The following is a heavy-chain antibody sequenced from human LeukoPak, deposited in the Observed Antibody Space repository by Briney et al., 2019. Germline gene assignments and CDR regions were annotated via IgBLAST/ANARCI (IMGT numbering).Heavy chain of an antibody. J-gene: IGHJ6*03. Sequence: PGGSLRLSCAASEFTFDDYGMSWVRQAPGKGLEWVSGINWNGGSTGYADSVKGRFTISRDNAKNTLYLQMNSLRAEDTAVYYCARDSSGYYHYYYYYYMDVWGKGTTVTVSS. D-gene: IGHD3-22*01. CDR2: INWNGGST. V-gene: IGHV3-20*04. CDR3: ARDSSGYYHYYYYYYMDV. CDR1: EFTFDDYG.